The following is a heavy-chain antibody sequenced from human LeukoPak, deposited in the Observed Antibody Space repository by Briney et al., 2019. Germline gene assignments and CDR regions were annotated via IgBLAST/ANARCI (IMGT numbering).Heavy chain of an antibody. Sequence: PSETLSLTCTVSGGSISDYYWSWIRQPPGKGLEWIGYIYYSGSTNYNPSLKSRVTISVDTSKNQFSLKLSSVTAADTAAYYCARSSSWDDAFDIWGQGTMVTVSS. V-gene: IGHV4-59*08. J-gene: IGHJ3*02. CDR3: ARSSSWDDAFDI. CDR1: GGSISDYY. D-gene: IGHD6-13*01. CDR2: IYYSGST.